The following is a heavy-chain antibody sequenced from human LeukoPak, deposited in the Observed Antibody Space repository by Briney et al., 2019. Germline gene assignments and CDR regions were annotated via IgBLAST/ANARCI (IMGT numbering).Heavy chain of an antibody. CDR2: FDPEEAKM. V-gene: IGHV1-24*01. CDR3: TTRSGDFWSGFVN. CDR1: GNSLSELS. J-gene: IGHJ4*02. D-gene: IGHD3-3*01. Sequence: GGSVKVSCKVSGNSLSELSIQWVRQAPGKGLECMGGFDPEEAKMVYAQNFQGRVTMTEDTSTQTAYMELSGLTSDDTAVYYCTTRSGDFWSGFVNWGQGTLVTVSS.